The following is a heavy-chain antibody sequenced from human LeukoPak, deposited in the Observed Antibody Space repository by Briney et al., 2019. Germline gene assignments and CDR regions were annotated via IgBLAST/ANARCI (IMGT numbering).Heavy chain of an antibody. CDR3: ARGEDYGSGSYGFDY. V-gene: IGHV1-18*04. D-gene: IGHD3-10*01. J-gene: IGHJ4*02. Sequence: ASVKVSCKASGYTFTSYGISWVRQAPGQGLEWMGGISAYNGNTNYAQKLQGRVTMTTDTSTSTAYMELRSLRSDDTAVYYCARGEDYGSGSYGFDYWGQGTLVTVPS. CDR1: GYTFTSYG. CDR2: ISAYNGNT.